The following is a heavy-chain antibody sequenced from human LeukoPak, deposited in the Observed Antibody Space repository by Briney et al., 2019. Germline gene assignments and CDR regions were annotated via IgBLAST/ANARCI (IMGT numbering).Heavy chain of an antibody. CDR2: INANSGDT. CDR1: GHTFTGYY. J-gene: IGHJ4*02. Sequence: GASVKVSCKASGHTFTGYYMHWVRQAPGQGLEWMGWINANSGDTNYAQKFQGRVTMTRDTSISTAYMELSRLRSDDTAVYYCASADRVGATFVQYWGQGTLVTVSS. D-gene: IGHD1-26*01. V-gene: IGHV1-2*02. CDR3: ASADRVGATFVQY.